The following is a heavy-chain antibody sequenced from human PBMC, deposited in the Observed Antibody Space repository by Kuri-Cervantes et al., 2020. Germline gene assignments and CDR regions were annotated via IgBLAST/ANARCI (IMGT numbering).Heavy chain of an antibody. CDR2: MNPNSGNT. CDR3: VGAPRTGYSSSWYRDYYYYGMDV. Sequence: SVPVSCKASGYTFTSYYINWVRQATGQGLEWMGWMNPNSGNTGYAQKFQGRVTMTRNTSISTAYMELSSLRSEDTAVYYCVGAPRTGYSSSWYRDYYYYGMDVWGQGTTVTVSS. D-gene: IGHD6-13*01. V-gene: IGHV1-8*01. CDR1: GYTFTSYY. J-gene: IGHJ6*02.